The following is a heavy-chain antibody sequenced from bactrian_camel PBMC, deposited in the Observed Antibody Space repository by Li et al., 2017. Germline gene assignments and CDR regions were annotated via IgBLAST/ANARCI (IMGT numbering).Heavy chain of an antibody. CDR3: AAGRGSWQFRLTINEYNY. CDR2: IDRYGSP. Sequence: VQLVESGGGSVQAGGSLRLSCVVSGDNKRRAYMAWFRQIPGKEREGVAVIDRYGSPSYADSVKGRFTISQDNAKNTLYLQMDNLKPEDTAMYYCAAGRGSWQFRLTINEYNYWGQGTQVTVS. CDR1: GDNKRRAY. J-gene: IGHJ4*01. D-gene: IGHD6*01. V-gene: IGHV3S53*01.